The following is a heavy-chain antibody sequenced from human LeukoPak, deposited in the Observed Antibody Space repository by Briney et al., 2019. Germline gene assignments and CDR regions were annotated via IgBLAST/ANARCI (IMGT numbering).Heavy chain of an antibody. CDR2: ISYDGSNK. Sequence: GGSLRLSCAASGFTFSSYAIHWVRQAPGKGLEWVAVISYDGSNKYYADSVKGRFTISRDNSKNTLYLQMNSLRAEDTAVYYCARDLDYYDSSGYTDYWGQGTLVTVSS. D-gene: IGHD3-22*01. V-gene: IGHV3-30-3*01. CDR3: ARDLDYYDSSGYTDY. J-gene: IGHJ4*02. CDR1: GFTFSSYA.